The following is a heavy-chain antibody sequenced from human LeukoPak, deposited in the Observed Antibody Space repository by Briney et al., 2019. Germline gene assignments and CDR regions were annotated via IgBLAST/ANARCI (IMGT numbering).Heavy chain of an antibody. CDR2: IIPILGIA. Sequence: SVKVSFKASGGTFSSYAISWVRQAPGQGLEWMGRIIPILGIANYAQKFQGRVTITADKSTSTAYMELSSLRSEDTAVYYCARDHYYDSSGYYDYWGQGTLVTVSS. V-gene: IGHV1-69*04. CDR3: ARDHYYDSSGYYDY. CDR1: GGTFSSYA. D-gene: IGHD3-22*01. J-gene: IGHJ4*02.